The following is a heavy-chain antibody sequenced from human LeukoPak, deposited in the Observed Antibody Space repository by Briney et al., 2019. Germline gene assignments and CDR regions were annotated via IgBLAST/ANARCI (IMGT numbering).Heavy chain of an antibody. CDR1: GGSISSYY. Sequence: SETLSLTCTVSGGSISSYYWSWIRQPPGKGLEWIGYIYYSGSTNYNPSLKSRVTISVDTSKNQFSLKLSSVTAADTAVYYCARGSSVRDFDYWGQGTLVTVSS. CDR3: ARGSSVRDFDY. V-gene: IGHV4-59*12. J-gene: IGHJ4*02. CDR2: IYYSGST.